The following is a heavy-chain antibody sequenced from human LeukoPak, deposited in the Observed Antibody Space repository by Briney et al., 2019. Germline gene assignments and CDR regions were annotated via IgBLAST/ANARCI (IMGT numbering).Heavy chain of an antibody. CDR3: ARRYYDSSGYEPLAFDI. Sequence: GESLKISCKGSGYTFTTYWIAWVRKMPGKGLEWMGIIYPGDSDTTYSPSFQGQVTISAAKSISTAYLQWSSLKASDTAVYYWARRYYDSSGYEPLAFDIWGKGTVVTVSS. J-gene: IGHJ3*02. D-gene: IGHD3-22*01. CDR1: GYTFTTYW. V-gene: IGHV5-51*01. CDR2: IYPGDSDT.